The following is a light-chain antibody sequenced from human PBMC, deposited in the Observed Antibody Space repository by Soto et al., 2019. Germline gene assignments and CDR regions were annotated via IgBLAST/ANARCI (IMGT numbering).Light chain of an antibody. CDR2: WAS. CDR1: QSGIYSSNNKTY. Sequence: DIVVTQSPDSLAVSLAERATINCKSSQSGIYSSNNKTYLAWYQQTPGQPPKLLIYWASTRESGVPDRFSGSGSGTDFTLTISSLHAEDVAVYYCQQYYRHWTVGQGTKVEIK. CDR3: QQYYRHWT. V-gene: IGKV4-1*01. J-gene: IGKJ1*01.